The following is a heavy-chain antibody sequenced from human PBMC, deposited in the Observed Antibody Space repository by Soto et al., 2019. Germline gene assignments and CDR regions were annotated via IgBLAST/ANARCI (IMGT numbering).Heavy chain of an antibody. CDR3: ARGMAVADTWWYDP. Sequence: EVQLVESGGGLVKPGWSLRLSCAASGFTFSTYSMNWVRQTPGKGLEWVSSISSSSTYIYYADSVKGRFTISRDNAKNSLYLQVNSLRGEDTAVYYCARGMAVADTWWYDPWGQGTLVTVSS. J-gene: IGHJ5*02. V-gene: IGHV3-21*01. CDR1: GFTFSTYS. D-gene: IGHD6-19*01. CDR2: ISSSSTYI.